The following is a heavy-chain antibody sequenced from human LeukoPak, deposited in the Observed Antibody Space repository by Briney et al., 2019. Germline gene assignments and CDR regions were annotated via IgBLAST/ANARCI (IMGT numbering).Heavy chain of an antibody. CDR3: ASLYDSTGFCFDY. J-gene: IGHJ4*02. D-gene: IGHD3-22*01. Sequence: GGSLRLSCVVSGFRFSDYYMSWIRQTPGKGLELISYISGSGDAIYYTDSVEGRFTISRDNAKNSLYLQLDNLSAEDTAFYYCASLYDSTGFCFDYWGQGALVTVS. CDR2: ISGSGDAI. CDR1: GFRFSDYY. V-gene: IGHV3-11*01.